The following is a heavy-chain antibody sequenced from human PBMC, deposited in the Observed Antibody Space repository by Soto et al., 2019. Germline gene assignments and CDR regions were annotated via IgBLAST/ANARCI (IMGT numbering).Heavy chain of an antibody. CDR2: IYHSGTT. D-gene: IGHD6-6*01. CDR1: GYSLTSGYH. V-gene: IGHV4-38-2*01. Sequence: SETLSLTCGVSGYSLTSGYHWGWIRQPPGKGLEWIGTIYHSGTTYYNPSLMSRVTMSVDTSKNQFSLKVTSATAADTAVYFCVRVYGRSSCFFDSWGQGTLVSVSS. CDR3: VRVYGRSSCFFDS. J-gene: IGHJ4*02.